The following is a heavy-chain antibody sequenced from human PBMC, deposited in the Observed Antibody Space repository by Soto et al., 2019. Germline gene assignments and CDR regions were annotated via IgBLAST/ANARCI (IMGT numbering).Heavy chain of an antibody. D-gene: IGHD2-2*01. CDR3: AKFGYQPVSSGMDV. J-gene: IGHJ6*02. CDR2: IYSGHTT. CDR1: GFIVSSNH. Sequence: PGGSLRLSCVASGFIVSSNHMSWVRQAPGKGLEWVSVIYSGHTTYYADSVEGRFTISRDDSKNTLYLQMNSLRAEDTAVYYCAKFGYQPVSSGMDVWGQATSVTVAS. V-gene: IGHV3-53*01.